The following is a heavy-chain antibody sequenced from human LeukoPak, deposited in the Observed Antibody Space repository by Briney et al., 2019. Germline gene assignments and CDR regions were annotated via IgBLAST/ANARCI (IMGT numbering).Heavy chain of an antibody. CDR1: GGSISSGGYS. CDR3: ARAQMTTVTTGFYYYYGMDV. V-gene: IGHV4-30-2*01. D-gene: IGHD4-17*01. Sequence: SETLSLTCAVSGGSISSGGYSWSWIRQPPGKGLEWIGYIYHSGSTYYNPSLKSRVTISVDRSKNQFSLKLSSVTAADTAVYYCARAQMTTVTTGFYYYYGMDVWGQGTTVTVSS. CDR2: IYHSGST. J-gene: IGHJ6*02.